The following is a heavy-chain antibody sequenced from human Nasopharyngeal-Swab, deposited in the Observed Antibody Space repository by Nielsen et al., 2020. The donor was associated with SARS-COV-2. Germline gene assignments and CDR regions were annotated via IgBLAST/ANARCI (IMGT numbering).Heavy chain of an antibody. CDR2: IIPIFGTA. CDR1: GGTFSSYA. V-gene: IGHV1-69*13. CDR3: ARSGYSNSDIDY. J-gene: IGHJ4*02. Sequence: TVKVSCKASGGTFSSYAISWVRQAPGQGLEWMGGIIPIFGTADYAQKFQDRVTITADESTSTAYMELSSLRSEDTAVYYCARSGYSNSDIDYWGQGTLVTVSS. D-gene: IGHD6-6*01.